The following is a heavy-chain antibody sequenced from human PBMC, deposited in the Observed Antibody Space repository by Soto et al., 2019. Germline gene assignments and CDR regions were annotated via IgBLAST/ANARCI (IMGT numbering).Heavy chain of an antibody. Sequence: GASVKVSCKASGYTFTSYGISWVRQAPGQGLEWMGWISAYNGNTNYAQKLQGRVTMTTDTSTSTAYMELRSLRSDDTAVYYCARVLRYFAPGCIDFCGQGSLVIVSA. CDR2: ISAYNGNT. D-gene: IGHD3-9*01. CDR1: GYTFTSYG. CDR3: ARVLRYFAPGCIDF. V-gene: IGHV1-18*01. J-gene: IGHJ4*02.